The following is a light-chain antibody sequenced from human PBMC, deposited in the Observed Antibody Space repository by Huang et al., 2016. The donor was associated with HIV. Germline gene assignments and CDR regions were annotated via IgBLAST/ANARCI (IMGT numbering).Light chain of an antibody. CDR1: RSVSTN. Sequence: EIVMTQSPATLSVSTGQRVTLSCRANRSVSTNLAWYQQRHGQGPRLLIYGSSTRARGIPARFSGSGSGTDFSLTISSLQSEDFALYYCHQYNNWLLSFGGGTRV. J-gene: IGKJ4*01. CDR2: GSS. CDR3: HQYNNWLLS. V-gene: IGKV3-15*01.